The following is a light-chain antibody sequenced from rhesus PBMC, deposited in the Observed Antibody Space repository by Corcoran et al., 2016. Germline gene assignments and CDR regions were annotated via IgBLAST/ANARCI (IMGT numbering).Light chain of an antibody. CDR2: RNN. V-gene: IGLV10-114*01. CDR1: GNNIGSQG. Sequence: QAGLTQPPSVSKGLGQTATLTCTGNGNNIGSQGVAWLRQHQGHPPKLLSYRNNNRPSGISERFSASRSGNTASLTITGLQPDDEADYYCSTWDISLHGGLFGGGTRLTVL. J-gene: IGLJ2*01. CDR3: STWDISLHGGL.